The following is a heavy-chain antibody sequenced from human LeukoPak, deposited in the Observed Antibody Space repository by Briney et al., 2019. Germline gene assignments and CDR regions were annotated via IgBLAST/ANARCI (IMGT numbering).Heavy chain of an antibody. Sequence: ASVNVSCKASGYTFTGYYMHWVRQAPGQGLEWMGWINPNSGGTNYAQKFQGRVTMTRDTSISTAYMELSRLRSDDTAVYYCARVVTYYDFWSGYYLEYGMDVWGQGTTVTVSS. CDR3: ARVVTYYDFWSGYYLEYGMDV. D-gene: IGHD3-3*01. J-gene: IGHJ6*02. V-gene: IGHV1-2*02. CDR1: GYTFTGYY. CDR2: INPNSGGT.